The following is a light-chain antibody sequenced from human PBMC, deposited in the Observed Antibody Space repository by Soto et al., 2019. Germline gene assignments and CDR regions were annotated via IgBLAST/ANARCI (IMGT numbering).Light chain of an antibody. CDR1: SSDVGGYDD. Sequence: QSALTQPPSASGSPGQSVTISCTGTSSDVGGYDDVSWYQQHPGEAPRLMIYEVSKRPSGVPDRFSGSKSGNTASLTVSGLQAEDEADYYCSSYAGSNNYVFGTGTKLTVL. J-gene: IGLJ1*01. CDR2: EVS. V-gene: IGLV2-8*01. CDR3: SSYAGSNNYV.